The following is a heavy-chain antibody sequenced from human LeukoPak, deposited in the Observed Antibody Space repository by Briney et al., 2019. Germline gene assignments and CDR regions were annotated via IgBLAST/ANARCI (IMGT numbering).Heavy chain of an antibody. Sequence: SSETLSLTCDGYGGSFSGYYWSWILQPPGNGLEWIGEINHSGSTNYNPSLKSRVTISVDTSKKQFSLRLTSVTAADTAVYYCARTWIQLEFDYWGQGTLVTVSS. CDR2: INHSGST. V-gene: IGHV4-34*01. CDR3: ARTWIQLEFDY. CDR1: GGSFSGYY. D-gene: IGHD5-18*01. J-gene: IGHJ4*02.